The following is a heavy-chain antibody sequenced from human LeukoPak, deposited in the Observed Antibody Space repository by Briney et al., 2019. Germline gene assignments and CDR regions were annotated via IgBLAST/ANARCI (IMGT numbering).Heavy chain of an antibody. CDR2: ISYDGSRK. J-gene: IGHJ4*02. CDR3: AKKLIGNVDYFDY. CDR1: GFIFNTYG. V-gene: IGHV3-30*02. D-gene: IGHD2-8*01. Sequence: GGSLRLSCAASGFIFNTYGMHWVRQAPGKGLEWVSYISYDGSRKNYADSVKGRFTISRDNSKNTLFLLMNSLKAEDTAVYYCAKKLIGNVDYFDYWGQGTLVTVSS.